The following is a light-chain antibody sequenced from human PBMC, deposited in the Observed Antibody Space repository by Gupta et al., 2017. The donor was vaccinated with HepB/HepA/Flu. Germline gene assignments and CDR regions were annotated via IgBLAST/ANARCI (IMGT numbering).Light chain of an antibody. CDR2: EAS. Sequence: DIQMTQSPSTLSASVGDRVTITCRASQSVSTRLAWSQQKPGKVPKVLLYEASSSQSGVPSRFSGSGSGTEFTLTISSLQLEDFATYYCQKENSSPHAFGGGTKVEIK. V-gene: IGKV1-5*03. J-gene: IGKJ4*01. CDR3: QKENSSPHA. CDR1: QSVSTR.